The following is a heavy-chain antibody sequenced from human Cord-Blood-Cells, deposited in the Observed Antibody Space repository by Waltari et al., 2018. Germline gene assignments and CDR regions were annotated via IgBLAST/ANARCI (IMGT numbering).Heavy chain of an antibody. V-gene: IGHV1-2*02. CDR1: GYTFTGYH. CDR2: ITHNGCGR. D-gene: IGHD6-6*01. CDR3: ARVRPFQLVWDAFDI. Sequence: QVQLVQSGAEVKKPGASVKVSCKASGYTFTGYHMHWVRQAPGQGLEWRGWITHNGCGRKCAEKVQCRVTRTRDRSISTAYMELRRLRSDDTAVYYCARVRPFQLVWDAFDIWGQGTMVTVSS. J-gene: IGHJ3*02.